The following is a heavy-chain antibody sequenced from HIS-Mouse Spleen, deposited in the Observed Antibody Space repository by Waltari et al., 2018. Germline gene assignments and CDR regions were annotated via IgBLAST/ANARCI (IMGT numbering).Heavy chain of an antibody. CDR2: ISYDGSNK. J-gene: IGHJ4*02. Sequence: QVQLVESGGGGVQPGRSLRLSCAASGFTFSSYAMPWVRQAPGKGLEWVAVISYDGSNKYYADSVKGRFTISRDNSKNTLYLQMNSLRAEDTAVYYCARVTDYWGQGTLVTVSS. V-gene: IGHV3-30-3*01. CDR1: GFTFSSYA. CDR3: ARVTDY.